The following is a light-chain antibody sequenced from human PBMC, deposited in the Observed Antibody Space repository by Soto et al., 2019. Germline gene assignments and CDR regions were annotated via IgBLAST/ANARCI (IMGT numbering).Light chain of an antibody. CDR2: EVS. J-gene: IGLJ1*01. CDR1: NSDVGSSVY. CDR3: SSYTSSSTPYV. Sequence: QSVLTQPASVSGSPGQSISFSCAGSNSDVGSSVYVSWYQQHPGKAPKLMIYEVSNRPSGVSNRFSGSKSGNTASLTISGLQAEDEADYYCSSYTSSSTPYVFGTGTKVTVL. V-gene: IGLV2-14*01.